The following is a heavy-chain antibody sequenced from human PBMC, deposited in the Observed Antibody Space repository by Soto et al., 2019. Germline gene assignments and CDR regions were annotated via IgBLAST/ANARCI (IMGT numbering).Heavy chain of an antibody. CDR2: ISGYNGNT. CDR3: ARAQWEFDY. J-gene: IGHJ4*02. V-gene: IGHV1-18*01. CDR1: GYTFTSYG. Sequence: QVQLVQSGAEVKKPGASVKVSCKASGYTFTSYGISWVRQAPGQGLEWMGWISGYNGNTNYVRKLQGRVTITTDTSTNTAYMELRSLTSDDTAVYYCARAQWEFDYWGQGTLVTVSS. D-gene: IGHD1-26*01.